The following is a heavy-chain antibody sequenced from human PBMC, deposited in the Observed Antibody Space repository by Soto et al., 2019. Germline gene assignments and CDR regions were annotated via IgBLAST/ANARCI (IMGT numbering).Heavy chain of an antibody. CDR2: IYSGGST. Sequence: PGWSLRLSCAASGFTVSSNYMSWVRQAPGKGLEWVSVIYSGGSTYYADSVKGRFTISRDNSKNTLYLQMNSLRAEDTAVYYCARDINGGYFDYWGQGTLVTVSS. V-gene: IGHV3-53*01. D-gene: IGHD3-16*01. J-gene: IGHJ4*02. CDR3: ARDINGGYFDY. CDR1: GFTVSSNY.